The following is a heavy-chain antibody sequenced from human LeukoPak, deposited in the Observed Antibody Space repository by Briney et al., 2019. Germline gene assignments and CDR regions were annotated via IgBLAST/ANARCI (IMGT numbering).Heavy chain of an antibody. V-gene: IGHV5-51*01. CDR1: GYSFSTYW. J-gene: IGHJ4*02. CDR2: IYPGDSDT. Sequence: GESLKISCKGSGYSFSTYWIAWVRQMPGKGLEWLGIIYPGDSDTRYSPSFQGQVTISADKSISTAYLQWSSLKASDTAMYYCARQGAGIAAAGTLRPFDYWGQGTLVTVSS. CDR3: ARQGAGIAAAGTLRPFDY. D-gene: IGHD6-13*01.